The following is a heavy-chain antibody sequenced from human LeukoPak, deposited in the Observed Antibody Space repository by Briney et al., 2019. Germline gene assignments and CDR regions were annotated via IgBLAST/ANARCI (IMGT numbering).Heavy chain of an antibody. CDR3: AGHGSSSG. J-gene: IGHJ4*02. CDR1: GFTISANA. CDR2: IYDGGSNT. Sequence: PGGSLRLSCGASGFTISANALSWVRQAPGKGLEWVSTIYDGGSNTNYADSVKGRFTISRDNSKNTLYLQMNSLRAEDTAVYYCAGHGSSSGWGQGTLVTVSS. D-gene: IGHD6-6*01. V-gene: IGHV3-23*01.